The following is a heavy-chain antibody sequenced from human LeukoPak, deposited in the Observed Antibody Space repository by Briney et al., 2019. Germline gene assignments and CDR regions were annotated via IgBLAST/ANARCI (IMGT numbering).Heavy chain of an antibody. Sequence: GASVQVSCEDSGYTFTSYAMHWVRQAPGQRLEWMGWINAGNGNTNYSQKFQGRVTITRDTSADTAYMELSSLRSEDTAVYYCARLKYCTNGVCYAGFDYWGQGTLVTVSS. CDR3: ARLKYCTNGVCYAGFDY. D-gene: IGHD2-8*01. CDR1: GYTFTSYA. J-gene: IGHJ4*02. V-gene: IGHV1-3*01. CDR2: INAGNGNT.